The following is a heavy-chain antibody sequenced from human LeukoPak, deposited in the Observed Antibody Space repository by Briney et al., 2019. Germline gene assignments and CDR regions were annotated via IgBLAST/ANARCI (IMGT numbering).Heavy chain of an antibody. CDR1: GGSISSYY. J-gene: IGHJ4*02. Sequence: SETLSLICTVSGGSISSYYWSWIRQPPGKGLEWIGYIYYSGSTNYNPSLKSRVTMSVDTSKNQFSLKLSSVTAADTAVYYCARLGVDYGDNASRLVDYWGQGTLVTVSS. CDR3: ARLGVDYGDNASRLVDY. D-gene: IGHD4-23*01. V-gene: IGHV4-59*08. CDR2: IYYSGST.